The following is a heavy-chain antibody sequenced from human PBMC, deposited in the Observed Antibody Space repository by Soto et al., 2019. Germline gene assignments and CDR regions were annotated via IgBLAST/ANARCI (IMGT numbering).Heavy chain of an antibody. Sequence: QVHLVESGGGVVQPGRSLRLSCAASGFTFSSYGMHWVRQAPGKGLEWVAVISYDGSNKYFADSVKGRFTISRDNSKNTLYLQMNSLRAEDTAVYYCAKDLGRNYYYGMDVWGPGTTVTVSS. CDR1: GFTFSSYG. V-gene: IGHV3-30*18. J-gene: IGHJ6*02. CDR3: AKDLGRNYYYGMDV. D-gene: IGHD7-27*01. CDR2: ISYDGSNK.